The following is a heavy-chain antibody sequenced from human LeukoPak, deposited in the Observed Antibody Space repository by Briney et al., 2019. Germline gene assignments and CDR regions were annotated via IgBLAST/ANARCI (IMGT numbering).Heavy chain of an antibody. CDR3: AKEWELPRPNDY. J-gene: IGHJ4*02. Sequence: GGSLRLSCAASGFTFSSYGMSWVRQAPGKGLEWVSAIGGRDGSTYYADSVKGRFTISRDNSKNTLYVQMNSLRAEDTAVYYCAKEWELPRPNDYWGQGTLVTVSS. D-gene: IGHD1-26*01. V-gene: IGHV3-23*01. CDR2: IGGRDGST. CDR1: GFTFSSYG.